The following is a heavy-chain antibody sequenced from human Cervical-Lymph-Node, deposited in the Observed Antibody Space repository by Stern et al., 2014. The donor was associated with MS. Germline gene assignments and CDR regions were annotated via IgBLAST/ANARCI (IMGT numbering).Heavy chain of an antibody. D-gene: IGHD3-10*01. V-gene: IGHV3-48*01. CDR2: ISDTASTI. CDR3: ARSRAVWGVTPDY. Sequence: VQLVESGGGLVQPGESLRLSCVPSGFTFSRYSMNWLRQAPGKGLEWVSFISDTASTIYYADSVKGRFTISRDNDKNSLYLQMNSLRAEDTAVYYCARSRAVWGVTPDYWGQGTRVTVCS. CDR1: GFTFSRYS. J-gene: IGHJ4*02.